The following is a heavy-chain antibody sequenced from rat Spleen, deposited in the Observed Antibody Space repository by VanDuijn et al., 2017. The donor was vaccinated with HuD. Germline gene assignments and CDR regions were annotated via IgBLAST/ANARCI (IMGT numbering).Heavy chain of an antibody. CDR2: IRYDGSTT. J-gene: IGHJ1*01. CDR1: GFTFSDYY. D-gene: IGHD1-12*01. CDR3: ARVIYYYVSGGWYFDF. Sequence: EVQLVESDGGSVRPGRSLKLSCAASGFTFSDYYMAWVRQAPTKGLEWVATIRYDGSTTYYRDSVKGRFTISRHNTKSTLYLQMDSLRSEDSATYYCARVIYYYVSGGWYFDFWGPGTMVAVSS. V-gene: IGHV5-29*01.